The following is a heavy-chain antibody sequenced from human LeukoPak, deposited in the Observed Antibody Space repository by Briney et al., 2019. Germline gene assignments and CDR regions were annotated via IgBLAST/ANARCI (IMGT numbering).Heavy chain of an antibody. V-gene: IGHV3-48*03. J-gene: IGHJ4*02. CDR2: ISSSGSTT. CDR1: GFIFSRYW. D-gene: IGHD3-10*01. CDR3: AGSAPYGYFDY. Sequence: GGALRLSCSASGFIFSRYWMSWVRQAPGKGLEWVSYISSSGSTTYYADSVKGRFTISRDNAKNSLYLQVNTLRADDTAVYYCAGSAPYGYFDYWGQGTLVTVSS.